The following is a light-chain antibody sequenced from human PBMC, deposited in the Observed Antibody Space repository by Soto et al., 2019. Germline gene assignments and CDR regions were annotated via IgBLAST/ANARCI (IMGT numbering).Light chain of an antibody. J-gene: IGLJ1*01. V-gene: IGLV1-44*01. Sequence: QSVLTQSPSASGTPGQRVTISCSGSSSNIGSNTVNWYQQLPGTAPKLLIYSNNQRPPGVPDRFSGSKSGTSASLAISGLQSEDEADYYCAAWDDSLNGFYVFGTGTKVTVL. CDR2: SNN. CDR3: AAWDDSLNGFYV. CDR1: SSNIGSNT.